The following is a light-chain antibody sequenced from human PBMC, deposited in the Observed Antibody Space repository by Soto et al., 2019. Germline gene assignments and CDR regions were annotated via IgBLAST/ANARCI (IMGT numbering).Light chain of an antibody. Sequence: QPVLTQPPSVSGAPGQRVTISCTGSSSNFGAGYDVHWYQQFPGTAPTLLIYNNNNRPSGVPDRFSGSKSGTSASLVITGLQAEDEADYYCQSYDSSLSGSMVFGGGTKLTVL. V-gene: IGLV1-40*01. CDR2: NNN. CDR3: QSYDSSLSGSMV. CDR1: SSNFGAGYD. J-gene: IGLJ3*02.